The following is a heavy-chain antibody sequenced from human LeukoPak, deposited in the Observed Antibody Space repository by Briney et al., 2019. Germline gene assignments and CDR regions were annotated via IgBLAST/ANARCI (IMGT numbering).Heavy chain of an antibody. Sequence: GGSLRLSCAASGFTFSNAWMSWVRQAPGKGLEWVSAISGSGGSTYYADSVKGRFTISRDNSKNTLYLQMNSLRAEDTAVYYCAKDSPVVVTYDAFDIWGQGTMVTVSS. CDR1: GFTFSNAW. V-gene: IGHV3-23*01. D-gene: IGHD2-21*02. CDR3: AKDSPVVVTYDAFDI. J-gene: IGHJ3*02. CDR2: ISGSGGST.